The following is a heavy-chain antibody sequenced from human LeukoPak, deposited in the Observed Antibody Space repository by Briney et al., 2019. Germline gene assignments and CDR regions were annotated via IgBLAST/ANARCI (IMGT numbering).Heavy chain of an antibody. Sequence: ASVKVSCKASGYTFTSYGISWVRQAPGQGLEWMGWISAYNGNTNYAQKLQGRVTMTTDTSTSTAYMELRSLRSDDTAVYYCARDGGSSIAAAVIWRHNWFDPWGQGTLVAVSS. CDR3: ARDGGSSIAAAVIWRHNWFDP. V-gene: IGHV1-18*01. D-gene: IGHD6-13*01. J-gene: IGHJ5*02. CDR1: GYTFTSYG. CDR2: ISAYNGNT.